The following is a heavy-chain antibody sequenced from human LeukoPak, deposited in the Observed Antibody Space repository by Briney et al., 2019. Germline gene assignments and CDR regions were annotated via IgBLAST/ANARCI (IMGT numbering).Heavy chain of an antibody. Sequence: GSSVKVSCKASGCTFSRNAISWVRQAPGQGLEWMGRFIPILGVETYAQRFQGRVTITADRSTSTAYMELSSLRSEDTAVYYCARVQAVGVPVAIDAYYSYGMDVWGQGTAVTVSS. CDR1: GCTFSRNA. J-gene: IGHJ6*02. D-gene: IGHD2-15*01. CDR2: FIPILGVE. V-gene: IGHV1-69*04. CDR3: ARVQAVGVPVAIDAYYSYGMDV.